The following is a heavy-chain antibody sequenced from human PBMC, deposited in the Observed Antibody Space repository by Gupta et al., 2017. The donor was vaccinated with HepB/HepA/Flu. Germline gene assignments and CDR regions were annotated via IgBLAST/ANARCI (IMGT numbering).Heavy chain of an antibody. CDR1: GYSFTGQH. CDR3: ARGGGIALEFDY. D-gene: IGHD6-13*01. J-gene: IGHJ4*02. Sequence: QVQLVQSGAEVKKPGASVKVSCKAPGYSFTGQHIHWVRQAPGQGLEWMGWINPNSGGTNYAQKFQDWVTMSRETSISTAYMELRSLKSDDTAIYYCARGGGIALEFDYWGQGTLVTVSS. V-gene: IGHV1-2*04. CDR2: INPNSGGT.